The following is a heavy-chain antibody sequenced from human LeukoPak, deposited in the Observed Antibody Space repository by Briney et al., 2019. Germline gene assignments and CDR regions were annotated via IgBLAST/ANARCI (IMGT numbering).Heavy chain of an antibody. Sequence: ASVKVSCKASGYTFTGYYMHWVRQAPGQGLEWMGWINPNSGGTNYAQKFQGRVTMTRDTSISTAYMELSSLRSEDTAVYYCARGRLSSSWYEEDYYYYYYMDVWGKGTTVTISS. V-gene: IGHV1-2*02. CDR2: INPNSGGT. D-gene: IGHD6-13*01. CDR3: ARGRLSSSWYEEDYYYYYYMDV. CDR1: GYTFTGYY. J-gene: IGHJ6*03.